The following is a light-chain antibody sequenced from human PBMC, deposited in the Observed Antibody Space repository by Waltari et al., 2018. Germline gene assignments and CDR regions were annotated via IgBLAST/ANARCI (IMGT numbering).Light chain of an antibody. CDR2: LDD. J-gene: IGLJ2*01. CDR1: TSNIGTPY. CDR3: AGWDDSLTGVV. V-gene: IGLV1-47*01. Sequence: QSVLTQPPSLSGTPGQRVTISCSGSTSNIGTPYVFWYQQFPGRAPKLLIYLDDHRPSGAPHRFSASKSGSSASLTISGLRPEDEATYHCAGWDDSLTGVVFGGGTKLTV.